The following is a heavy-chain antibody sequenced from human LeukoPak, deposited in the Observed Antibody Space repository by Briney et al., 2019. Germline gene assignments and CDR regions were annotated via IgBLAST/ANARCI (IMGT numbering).Heavy chain of an antibody. CDR2: IRSDGSNK. CDR3: AKDAQVYSTYDWRWFDP. V-gene: IGHV3-30*02. CDR1: GFTFDDYG. Sequence: GGSLRLSCAASGFTFDDYGMSWVRQAPGKRLEWVTFIRSDGSNKYHADSVKGRFTISRDNSKNTLYLQMNSLRAEDTAIYYCAKDAQVYSTYDWRWFDPWGQGTLVTVSS. D-gene: IGHD4-11*01. J-gene: IGHJ5*02.